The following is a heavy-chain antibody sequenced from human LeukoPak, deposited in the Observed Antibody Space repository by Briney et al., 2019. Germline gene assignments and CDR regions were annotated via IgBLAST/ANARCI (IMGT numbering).Heavy chain of an antibody. CDR2: IWFDGTNI. Sequence: GGSLRLSCAASGFVFNAHGMHWVRQAPGKGLEWLATIWFDGTNIYYADSVKGRFTISRDNSKNTLYLLMDTLRAEDTAVYYCARDETNGFDSWGQGTLVTVSS. D-gene: IGHD1-14*01. J-gene: IGHJ5*01. CDR1: GFVFNAHG. CDR3: ARDETNGFDS. V-gene: IGHV3-33*01.